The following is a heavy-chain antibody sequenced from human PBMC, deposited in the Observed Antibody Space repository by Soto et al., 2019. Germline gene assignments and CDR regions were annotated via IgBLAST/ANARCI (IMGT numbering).Heavy chain of an antibody. J-gene: IGHJ6*02. CDR2: LYWDDDK. CDR3: AHSASPPDLEGQFYPYYYYYGLDV. Sequence: QITLKESGPTLVKPTQTLTLTCTFSGFSLSTGGVGVGWIRQPPGKALEWLALLYWDDDKRYSASPKSRPTTTKDTSNNQVVVIMSNMEPVDTATYYCAHSASPPDLEGQFYPYYYYYGLDVWGQGTTVTVSS. CDR1: GFSLSTGGVG. D-gene: IGHD1-1*01. V-gene: IGHV2-5*02.